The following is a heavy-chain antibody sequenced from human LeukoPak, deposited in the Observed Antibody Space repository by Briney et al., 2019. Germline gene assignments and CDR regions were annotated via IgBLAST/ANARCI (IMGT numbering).Heavy chain of an antibody. J-gene: IGHJ4*02. CDR1: GFTFSSYG. CDR3: AKDLEYSSSSYYFDY. D-gene: IGHD6-6*01. CDR2: IRYDGSNK. V-gene: IGHV3-30*02. Sequence: GGSLRLSSAASGFTFSSYGMHWVRQAPGKGLEWVAFIRYDGSNKYYADSVKGRFTISRDNSKNTLYLEMNSLRAEDTAVYYCAKDLEYSSSSYYFDYWGQGTLVTVSS.